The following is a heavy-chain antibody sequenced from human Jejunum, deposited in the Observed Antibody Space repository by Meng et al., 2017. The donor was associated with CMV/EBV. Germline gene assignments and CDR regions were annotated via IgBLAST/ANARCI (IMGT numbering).Heavy chain of an antibody. CDR3: AKDSAVGGYDYFGY. Sequence: SGFTFSSYAMSWVRQAPGKGLEWVSAISGSGGSTYYADSVKGRFTISRDNSKNTLYLQMNSLRAEDTAVYYCAKDSAVGGYDYFGYWGQGTLVTVSS. V-gene: IGHV3-23*01. J-gene: IGHJ4*02. CDR1: GFTFSSYA. CDR2: ISGSGGST. D-gene: IGHD5-12*01.